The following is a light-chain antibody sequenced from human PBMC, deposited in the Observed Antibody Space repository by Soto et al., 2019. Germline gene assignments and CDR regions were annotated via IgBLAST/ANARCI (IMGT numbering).Light chain of an antibody. CDR2: RNN. Sequence: QSVLTQPPSASGTPGQRVTISCSGSSSKIGSNYVYWYQQLPGTAPKLLIYRNNQRPSGVPDRFSGSKSGTSASLAISGLRSEDEADCYCAAWDDSLSGYVFGTGTKLTVL. CDR1: SSKIGSNY. J-gene: IGLJ1*01. CDR3: AAWDDSLSGYV. V-gene: IGLV1-47*01.